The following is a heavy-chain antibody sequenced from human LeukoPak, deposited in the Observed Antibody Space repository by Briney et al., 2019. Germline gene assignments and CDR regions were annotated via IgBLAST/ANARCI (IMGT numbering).Heavy chain of an antibody. CDR3: AKVLLWFGELPYYFDY. V-gene: IGHV3-23*01. J-gene: IGHJ4*02. D-gene: IGHD3-10*01. Sequence: PGGSLRLSCAASRFTFSSYAMSWVRQAPGKGLDWVSAISGSGGSTYYADSVKGRFTISRDNSKNTLYLRMNSLRAEDTAVYYCAKVLLWFGELPYYFDYWGQGTLVTVSS. CDR2: ISGSGGST. CDR1: RFTFSSYA.